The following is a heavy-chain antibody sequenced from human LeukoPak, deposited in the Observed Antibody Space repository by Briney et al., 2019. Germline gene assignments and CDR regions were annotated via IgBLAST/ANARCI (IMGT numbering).Heavy chain of an antibody. V-gene: IGHV3-30*02. D-gene: IGHD2-21*02. J-gene: IGHJ6*02. Sequence: GGSLRLSCAASGFTFDGYGMHWVRQAPGKGLEWVSFIRYDGSNTYYADSVKGRFTISRDNSKDTLYLQMNSLRAEDTAVYYCAKDGDYCGGDCSPRYYGMDVWGQGTTVTVSS. CDR2: IRYDGSNT. CDR1: GFTFDGYG. CDR3: AKDGDYCGGDCSPRYYGMDV.